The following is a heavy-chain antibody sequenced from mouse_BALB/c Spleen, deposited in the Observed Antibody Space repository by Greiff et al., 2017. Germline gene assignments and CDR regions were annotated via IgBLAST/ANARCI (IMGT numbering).Heavy chain of an antibody. Sequence: EVKVVESGGGLVKPGGSLKLSCAASGFTFSSYAMSWVRQTPEKRLEWVASISSGGSTYYPDSVKGRFTISRDNARNILYLQMSSLRSEDTAMYYCARVYYGNPYFDVWGAGTTVTVSS. V-gene: IGHV5-6-5*01. D-gene: IGHD2-1*01. CDR2: ISSGGST. CDR1: GFTFSSYA. CDR3: ARVYYGNPYFDV. J-gene: IGHJ1*01.